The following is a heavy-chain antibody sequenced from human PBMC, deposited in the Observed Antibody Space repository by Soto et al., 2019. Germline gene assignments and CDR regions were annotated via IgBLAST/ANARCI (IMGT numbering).Heavy chain of an antibody. D-gene: IGHD5-12*01. J-gene: IGHJ4*02. Sequence: QVQLVQSGAEEKKPGASVKISCKASGYRFTDYALHWVRQAPGQGLEWMGWISAGNGDRKHSQKFQDRVTVTRDTSATTAYLEVISLTSEDTAIYYCARGGYSGYAYSYWGQGTLLTVSS. V-gene: IGHV1-3*05. CDR1: GYRFTDYA. CDR3: ARGGYSGYAYSY. CDR2: ISAGNGDR.